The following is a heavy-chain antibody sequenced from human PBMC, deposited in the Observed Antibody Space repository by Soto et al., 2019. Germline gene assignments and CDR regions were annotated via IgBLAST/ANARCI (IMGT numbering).Heavy chain of an antibody. Sequence: QVQLQQWGAGLLKPSETLSLTCAVYGGSFSGYYWSWIRQPPGKGLEWIGEINHSGSTNYNPSLTSRVTIPVDTSKHQVPLKLSSVTVADTAVYYCARGGRYFGYSRFWYFDLWGRGTLVTVSS. D-gene: IGHD3-9*01. CDR3: ARGGRYFGYSRFWYFDL. CDR1: GGSFSGYY. J-gene: IGHJ2*01. V-gene: IGHV4-34*01. CDR2: INHSGST.